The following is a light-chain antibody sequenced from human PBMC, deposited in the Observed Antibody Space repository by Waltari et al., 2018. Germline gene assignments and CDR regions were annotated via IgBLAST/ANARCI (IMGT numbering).Light chain of an antibody. V-gene: IGKV3-11*01. CDR2: DAS. J-gene: IGKJ4*01. CDR3: QQHGKWPLS. Sequence: EIELTQSPATLSLSPGERATLSCRASQSVSTSLAWYQQKPGQAPRLLIHDASNRATGTPARFSGSGSGTDFTLTIGSLEPEDFAVYYCQQHGKWPLSFGGGTKVKI. CDR1: QSVSTS.